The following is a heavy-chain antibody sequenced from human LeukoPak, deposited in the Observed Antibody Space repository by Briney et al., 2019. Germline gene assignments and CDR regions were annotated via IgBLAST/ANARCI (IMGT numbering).Heavy chain of an antibody. D-gene: IGHD3-22*01. V-gene: IGHV3-74*01. CDR2: INTDGSST. J-gene: IGHJ5*02. CDR1: GFTFSSYW. CDR3: ARESYYYDSSDYYWFDP. Sequence: PGGSLRLSCAASGFTFSSYWMHWVRQAPGKGLVWVSRINTDGSSTSYADSVKGRFTISRDNAKNTLYLQMNSLRAEDTAVYYCARESYYYDSSDYYWFDPWGQGTLVTVSS.